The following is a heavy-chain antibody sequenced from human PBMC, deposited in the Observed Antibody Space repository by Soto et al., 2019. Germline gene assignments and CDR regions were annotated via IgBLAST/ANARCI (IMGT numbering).Heavy chain of an antibody. CDR1: GFTFSDHY. CDR2: IKNKANSYTT. D-gene: IGHD6-25*01. Sequence: EVQLVESGGGLVQPEGSLRLSCAASGFTFSDHYMDWVRQAPGKVLEWVGRIKNKANSYTTEYAAPVKGRFIISRDASKNSVCLHMHRLKTDDTAVYYCTRVGLGSGRSSDYLGQGILVTVSS. CDR3: TRVGLGSGRSSDY. V-gene: IGHV3-72*01. J-gene: IGHJ4*02.